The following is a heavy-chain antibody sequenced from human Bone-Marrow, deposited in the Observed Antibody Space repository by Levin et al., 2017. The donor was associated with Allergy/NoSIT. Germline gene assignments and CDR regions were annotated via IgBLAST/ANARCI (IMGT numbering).Heavy chain of an antibody. V-gene: IGHV3-53*01. CDR3: ARGSPPHYYDSSGYYLLS. J-gene: IGHJ5*02. Sequence: GESLKISCAASGFTVSSNYMSWVRQAPGKGLEWVSVIYSGGSTYYADSVKGRFTISRDNSKNTLYLQMNSLRAEDTAVYYCARGSPPHYYDSSGYYLLSWSQGTLVTVSS. D-gene: IGHD3-22*01. CDR1: GFTVSSNY. CDR2: IYSGGST.